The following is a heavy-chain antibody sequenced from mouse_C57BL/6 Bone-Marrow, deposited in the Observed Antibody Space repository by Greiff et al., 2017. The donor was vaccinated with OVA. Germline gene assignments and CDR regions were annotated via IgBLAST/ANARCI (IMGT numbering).Heavy chain of an antibody. V-gene: IGHV1-4*01. CDR2: INPSSGYT. CDR1: GYTFTSYT. Sequence: VQLQQSGAELARPGASVKMSCKASGYTFTSYTMHWVKQRPGQGLEWIGYINPSSGYTKYNQKFKDKATLTADKSSSTAYMQLSSLTSEYSAVYYCARQLRLRFFAYWGQGTLVTVSA. CDR3: ARQLRLRFFAY. D-gene: IGHD3-2*02. J-gene: IGHJ3*01.